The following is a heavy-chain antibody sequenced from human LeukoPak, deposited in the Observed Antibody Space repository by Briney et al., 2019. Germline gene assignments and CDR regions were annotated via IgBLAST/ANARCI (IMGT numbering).Heavy chain of an antibody. CDR2: INPNSGDT. CDR3: GRSPSVYSGYDPVYY. J-gene: IGHJ4*02. D-gene: IGHD5-12*01. V-gene: IGHV1-2*02. CDR1: GYTFTGYY. Sequence: ASVKVSCKAYGYTFTGYYMHWVRQAPGQGLEWMGWINPNSGDTNYAQKFQGRVTMTRDTSISTAHMELSRLRSEDTAVYYCGRSPSVYSGYDPVYYWCQGTLVTVSS.